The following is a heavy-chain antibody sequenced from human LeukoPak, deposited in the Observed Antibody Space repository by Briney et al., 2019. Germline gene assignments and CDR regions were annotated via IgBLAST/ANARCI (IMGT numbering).Heavy chain of an antibody. V-gene: IGHV3-23*01. D-gene: IGHD2-2*01. CDR3: ATHKYQLLRQNRLYFDC. J-gene: IGHJ4*02. Sequence: PGGSLRLSCAASGFTFSSYAMNWVRQAPGKGLEWVSGISGSGGSTYYADFVKGRFTISRDNSKNTLYLQVNSLRAEDTAVYYCATHKYQLLRQNRLYFDCWGQGTLVTVSS. CDR1: GFTFSSYA. CDR2: ISGSGGST.